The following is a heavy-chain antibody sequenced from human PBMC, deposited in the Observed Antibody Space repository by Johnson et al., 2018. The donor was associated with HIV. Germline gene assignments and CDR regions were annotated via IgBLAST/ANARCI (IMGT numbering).Heavy chain of an antibody. CDR1: GFTFDDYA. CDR3: ARALKKTRGVLALTFDI. CDR2: ISWNSGSI. J-gene: IGHJ3*02. V-gene: IGHV3-9*01. D-gene: IGHD3-10*01. Sequence: VQLVESGGGLVQPGRSLRLSCAASGFTFDDYAMHWVRQAPGKGLEWVSGISWNSGSIGYADSVKGRFTISRDNAKNSLYLQMNSLRAEDTAVYYCARALKKTRGVLALTFDIGGQGTMVTVSS.